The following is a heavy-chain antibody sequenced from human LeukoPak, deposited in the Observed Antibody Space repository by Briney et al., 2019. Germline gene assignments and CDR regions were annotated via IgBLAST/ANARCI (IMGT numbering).Heavy chain of an antibody. CDR3: ARDGDSSGSYYYYYYMDV. Sequence: PGGSLRLSCAASGFTFSSYAMHWVRQAPGKGLEWVAVISYDGSNKYYADSVKGRFTISRDNSKNTLYLQMNSLRAEDTAVYYCARDGDSSGSYYYYYYMDVWGKGTTVTVSS. J-gene: IGHJ6*03. CDR1: GFTFSSYA. D-gene: IGHD3-22*01. CDR2: ISYDGSNK. V-gene: IGHV3-30*04.